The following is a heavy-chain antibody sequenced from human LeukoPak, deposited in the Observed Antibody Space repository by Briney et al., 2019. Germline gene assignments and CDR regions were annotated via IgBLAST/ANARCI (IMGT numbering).Heavy chain of an antibody. CDR1: GYTFTGYY. D-gene: IGHD2-2*01. Sequence: ASVKVSCKASGYTFTGYYMHWVRQAHGQGLEWMGRINPNSGGTNYAQKFQGRVTMTRDTSISTAYMELSRLRSDDTAVYYCARDPPYRYCSSSSCFQPSDYWGQGTLVTVSS. CDR3: ARDPPYRYCSSSSCFQPSDY. CDR2: INPNSGGT. V-gene: IGHV1-2*06. J-gene: IGHJ4*02.